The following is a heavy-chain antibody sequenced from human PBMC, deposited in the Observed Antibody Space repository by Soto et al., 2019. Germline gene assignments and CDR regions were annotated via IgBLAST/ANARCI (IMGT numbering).Heavy chain of an antibody. CDR3: AHAFGGTSWPNDAVDV. CDR1: GFSFSADGVG. V-gene: IGHV2-5*02. D-gene: IGHD3-16*01. CDR2: IYWDDDT. J-gene: IGHJ3*01. Sequence: QITLKESGPTLVKPTQTLTLTCIFSGFSFSADGVGVGWIRQPPGKALEWLALIYWDDDTRYRPSLKSRLTNTKDSSKNQVVLTMTNMDPLDTATYYCAHAFGGTSWPNDAVDVWGQGTVVTVSS.